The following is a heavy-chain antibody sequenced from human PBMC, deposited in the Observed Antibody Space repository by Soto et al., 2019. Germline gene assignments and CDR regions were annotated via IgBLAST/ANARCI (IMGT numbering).Heavy chain of an antibody. J-gene: IGHJ6*02. CDR2: INHSGST. D-gene: IGHD2-8*02. CDR3: AGFHLVHYYYYYVIDG. Sequence: SETLSLTCAVYGGSFSGYYWSWIRQPPGKGLEWIGEINHSGSTNYNPSLKSRVTISVDTSKNQFSLKLSSVTAADTAVYYCAGFHLVHYYYYYVIDGWGQGSSVTGSS. CDR1: GGSFSGYY. V-gene: IGHV4-34*01.